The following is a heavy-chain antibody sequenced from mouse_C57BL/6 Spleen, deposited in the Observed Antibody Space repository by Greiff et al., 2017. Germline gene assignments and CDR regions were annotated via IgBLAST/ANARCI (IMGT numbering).Heavy chain of an antibody. Sequence: QVQLQQSGPELVKPGASVKLSCKASGYTFTSYDINWVKQKPGQGLEWIGWIYPRDGSNKYNEKFKGKATLTVDTSSSTAYMELHSLASEDSAVYFCARIHDYDENYFDYWGKGTTLTVSS. CDR1: GYTFTSYD. CDR2: IYPRDGSN. V-gene: IGHV1-85*01. D-gene: IGHD2-4*01. CDR3: ARIHDYDENYFDY. J-gene: IGHJ2*01.